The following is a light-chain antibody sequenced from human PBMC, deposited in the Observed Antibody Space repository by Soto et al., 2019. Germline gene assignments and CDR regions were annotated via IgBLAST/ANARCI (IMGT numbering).Light chain of an antibody. CDR3: SSYTSSSTVV. Sequence: QSALTQPASVSGSPGQSITISCTGTSSDVGGYDYVSWYQQHTGKAPKLMIYNVRNRPSGVSNRFSGSKAGNTASLTISGLQAEDEAAYYCSSYTSSSTVVFGGGNKLTVL. V-gene: IGLV2-14*01. CDR2: NVR. J-gene: IGLJ2*01. CDR1: SSDVGGYDY.